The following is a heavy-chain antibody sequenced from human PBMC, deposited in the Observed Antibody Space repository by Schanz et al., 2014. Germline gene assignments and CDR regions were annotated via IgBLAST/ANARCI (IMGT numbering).Heavy chain of an antibody. J-gene: IGHJ4*02. CDR2: VTSAYTT. CDR3: AKGNTEARLSDF. V-gene: IGHV3-23*04. Sequence: EVQLVESGGGLVKPGGSLRLSCAASGFTFNNFGMNWVRQAPGQGLEWVSTVTSAYTTYYADSVKGRFTISRDNSKNTLYLQMNSLRAEDTAVYYCAKGNTEARLSDFWGQGTLVTVSS. CDR1: GFTFNNFG. D-gene: IGHD6-6*01.